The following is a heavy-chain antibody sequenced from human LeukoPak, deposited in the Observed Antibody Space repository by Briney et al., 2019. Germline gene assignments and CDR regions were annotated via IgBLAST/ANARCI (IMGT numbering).Heavy chain of an antibody. CDR3: ARQLELRVYYYYYYYMDV. V-gene: IGHV1-18*01. CDR1: GYTFTSYD. J-gene: IGHJ6*03. D-gene: IGHD1-7*01. Sequence: ASVKVSCKASGYTFTSYDINWVRQATGQGLEWMGWMNPNSGNTNYAQKLQGRVTITTDTSTSTAYMELRSLRSDDTAVYYCARQLELRVYYYYYYYMDVWGKGTTVTVSS. CDR2: MNPNSGNT.